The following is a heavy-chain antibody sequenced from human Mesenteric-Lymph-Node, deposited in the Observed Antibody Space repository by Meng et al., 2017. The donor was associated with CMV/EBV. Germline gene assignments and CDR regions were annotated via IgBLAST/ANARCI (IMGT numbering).Heavy chain of an antibody. D-gene: IGHD2-2*01. J-gene: IGHJ4*02. CDR1: GLTFSSYG. Sequence: SGLTFSSYGMCWVRQAPGKGLGWVSVVYSGGSSTYSADSVKGRFTISRDNSKNTLYLQMNSLRAEDTAVYYCAKSLFGGVVGPLFDYWGQGTLVTVSS. CDR2: VYSGGSST. V-gene: IGHV3-23*03. CDR3: AKSLFGGVVGPLFDY.